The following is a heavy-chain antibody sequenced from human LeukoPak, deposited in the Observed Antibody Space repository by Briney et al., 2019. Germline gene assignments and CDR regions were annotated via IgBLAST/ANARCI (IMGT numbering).Heavy chain of an antibody. V-gene: IGHV3-30*04. CDR2: ISYDGSNK. CDR1: GFTFSSYA. D-gene: IGHD3-10*01. Sequence: GGSLRLSRAASGFTFSSYAMHWVRQAPGKGLEWVAVISYDGSNKYYADSVKGRFTISRDNSKNTLYLQMNSLRAEDTAVYYCATSLGGWFGELFSYFDYWGQGTLVTVSS. J-gene: IGHJ4*02. CDR3: ATSLGGWFGELFSYFDY.